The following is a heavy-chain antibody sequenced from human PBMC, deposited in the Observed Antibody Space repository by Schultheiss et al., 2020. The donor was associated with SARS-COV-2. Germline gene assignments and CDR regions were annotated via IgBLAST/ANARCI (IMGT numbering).Heavy chain of an antibody. V-gene: IGHV3-30*01. D-gene: IGHD3-22*01. CDR2: ISYDGSNK. CDR1: GFTFSSYA. Sequence: GESLKISCAASGFTFSSYAMHWVRQAPGKGLEWVAVISYDGSNKYYADSVKGRFTISRDNSKNTLYLQMNSLRAEDTAVYYCARAVGMGYGMDVWGQGTTVTVSS. J-gene: IGHJ6*02. CDR3: ARAVGMGYGMDV.